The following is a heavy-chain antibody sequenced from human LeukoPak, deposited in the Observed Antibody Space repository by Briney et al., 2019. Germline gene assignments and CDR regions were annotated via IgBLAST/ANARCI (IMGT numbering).Heavy chain of an antibody. CDR1: GFTFSCYA. CDR2: ISYDGSNK. V-gene: IGHV3-30*01. CDR3: ARDTGDGYNPTGFYYYYMDV. J-gene: IGHJ6*03. Sequence: GGSLRLSCAASGFTFSCYAMHWVRQAPGKGLEWVAVISYDGSNKYYADSVKGRFTISRDNSKNTLYLQMNSLRAEDTAVYYCARDTGDGYNPTGFYYYYMDVWGKGTTVTVSS. D-gene: IGHD5-24*01.